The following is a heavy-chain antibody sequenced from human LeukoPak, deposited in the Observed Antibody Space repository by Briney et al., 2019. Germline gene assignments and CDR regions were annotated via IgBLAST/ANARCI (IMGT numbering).Heavy chain of an antibody. D-gene: IGHD6-13*01. CDR1: GFTFSSYA. V-gene: IGHV3-23*01. CDR3: AKAYSSSWYVRLFDY. CDR2: ISGSGGST. J-gene: IGHJ4*02. Sequence: PGGSLRLSCAASGFTFSSYAMSWVRQAPGKGPEWVSTISGSGGSTDYADSVKGRFTISRDNSKNTLYLQMNSLRAEDTAVYYCAKAYSSSWYVRLFDYWGQGTLVTVSS.